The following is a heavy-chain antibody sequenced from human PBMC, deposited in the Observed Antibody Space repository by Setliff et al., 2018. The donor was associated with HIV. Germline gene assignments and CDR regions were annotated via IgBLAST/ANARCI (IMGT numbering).Heavy chain of an antibody. CDR3: ARGHGVYSGSYLAVYFDY. CDR1: GGSIRSSNYY. Sequence: SETLSLTCTVSGGSIRSSNYYWGWIRQPPGKGLEWTGSLYYSGSTYYNPSLRSRVTISGDMSKKQFSLKLSSVTAADTAVYYCARGHGVYSGSYLAVYFDYWGQGTLVTGLL. D-gene: IGHD1-26*01. CDR2: LYYSGST. V-gene: IGHV4-39*07. J-gene: IGHJ4*02.